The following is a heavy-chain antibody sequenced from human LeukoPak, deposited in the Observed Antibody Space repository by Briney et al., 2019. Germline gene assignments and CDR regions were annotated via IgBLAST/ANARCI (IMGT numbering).Heavy chain of an antibody. V-gene: IGHV3-11*05. J-gene: IGHJ4*02. CDR2: ISSSRSDT. D-gene: IGHD1-26*01. CDR3: ARDRLWEVGATPYFAY. Sequence: GGSLRLSCAASGFTFSDYYMSWIRQAPGKGLEWVSYISSSRSDTKYAASVKGRFTISRDNAKNSLYLQMNSLRAEDTAVYYCARDRLWEVGATPYFAYWGQGTLVTVSS. CDR1: GFTFSDYY.